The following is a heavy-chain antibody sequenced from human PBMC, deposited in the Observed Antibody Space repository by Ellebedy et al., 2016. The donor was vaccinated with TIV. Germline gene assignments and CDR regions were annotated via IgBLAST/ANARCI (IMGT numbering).Heavy chain of an antibody. J-gene: IGHJ5*02. CDR3: AREGVGAPPS. Sequence: GGSLRLXCAASGFTFNNYAMGWVRQAPGRGPEWVSTITDDGRTTWYADSVKGRFTISRDNSRSSLSLQMSSLKTEDTAVYYCAREGVGAPPSWGQGTLVTVSS. V-gene: IGHV3-23*01. CDR1: GFTFNNYA. D-gene: IGHD1-26*01. CDR2: ITDDGRTT.